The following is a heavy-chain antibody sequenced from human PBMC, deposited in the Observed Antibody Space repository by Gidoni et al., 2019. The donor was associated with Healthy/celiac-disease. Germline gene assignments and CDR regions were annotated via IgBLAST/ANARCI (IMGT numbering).Heavy chain of an antibody. CDR2: IYTSGST. Sequence: QVQLPESGPGLVKPSETLSLTCTASGGSISSYYWSWIRQPAGKGREWIGRIYTSGSTNYNPSLKSRVTMSVDTSKNQFSLKLSSVTAADTAVYYCARDGHIVGATGSNWFDPWGQGTLVTVSS. CDR3: ARDGHIVGATGSNWFDP. J-gene: IGHJ5*02. V-gene: IGHV4-4*07. D-gene: IGHD1-26*01. CDR1: GGSISSYY.